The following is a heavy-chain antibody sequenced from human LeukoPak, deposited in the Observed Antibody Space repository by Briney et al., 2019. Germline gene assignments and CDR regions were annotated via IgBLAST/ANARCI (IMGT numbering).Heavy chain of an antibody. CDR2: ISGSCTTI. J-gene: IGHJ6*04. CDR3: AELGITMTGGA. Sequence: GGSLRLSCAASGFTFSDYYMSWLRQAPGKGLEWVSYISGSCTTIYYAASVKGRFAISRDNAKNSLYLQMTSLRAEDPAVYYCAELGITMTGGAWGKGTTVTISS. CDR1: GFTFSDYY. D-gene: IGHD3-10*02. V-gene: IGHV3-11*04.